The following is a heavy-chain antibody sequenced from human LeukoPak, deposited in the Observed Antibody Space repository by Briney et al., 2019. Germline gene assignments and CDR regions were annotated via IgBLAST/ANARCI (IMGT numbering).Heavy chain of an antibody. J-gene: IGHJ4*02. D-gene: IGHD3-16*01. CDR2: INHSGST. CDR1: GGSLSGYY. CDR3: AREGVRGLRY. V-gene: IGHV4-34*01. Sequence: PSETLSLTCAVYGGSLSGYYWSWIRQPPGKGLEWIGEINHSGSTNYNPSLKSRVTISVDTSKNQFSLKLSSVTAADTAVYYCAREGVRGLRYWGQGTLVTVSS.